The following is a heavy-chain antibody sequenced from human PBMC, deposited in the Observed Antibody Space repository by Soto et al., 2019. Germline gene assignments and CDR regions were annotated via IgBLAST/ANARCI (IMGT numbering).Heavy chain of an antibody. Sequence: GGSLRLSCAASGFTFSSYAMHWVRQAPGKGLEWVSYISSSSSTIYYADSVKGRFTISRDNAKNSLYLQMNSLRAEDTAVYYCARTDIVVIYYYYYYMDVWGKGTTVTVSS. D-gene: IGHD2-2*01. V-gene: IGHV3-48*01. CDR3: ARTDIVVIYYYYYYMDV. CDR2: ISSSSSTI. J-gene: IGHJ6*03. CDR1: GFTFSSYA.